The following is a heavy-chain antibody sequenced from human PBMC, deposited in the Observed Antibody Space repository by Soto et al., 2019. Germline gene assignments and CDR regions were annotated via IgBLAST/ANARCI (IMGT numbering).Heavy chain of an antibody. V-gene: IGHV3-23*01. D-gene: IGHD2-15*01. CDR1: GFTFSSYA. CDR2: ISGSGGST. J-gene: IGHJ4*02. CDR3: AKDKDVFADSAGYFDY. Sequence: EGRLLEHGGDLVQPGGSLRLSCEASGFTFSSYAMSWVRQAPGKGLEWVSVISGSGGSTNYADSVKGRFTISRDNFKNTLYLQMNSLRAGDTAVYYCAKDKDVFADSAGYFDYWGQGTLVTVSS.